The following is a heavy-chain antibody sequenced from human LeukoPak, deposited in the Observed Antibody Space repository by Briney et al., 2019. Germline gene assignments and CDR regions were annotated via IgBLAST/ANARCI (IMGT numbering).Heavy chain of an antibody. Sequence: ATVKISCKVSGYTCTDYYMHWVQQAPGKGLEWMGLVDPEDGETIYAEKFQGRVTITADTSTDTAYMELSSLKSEDTAVYYCATTPHCSGGSCYSDYWGQGTLVTVSS. CDR2: VDPEDGET. CDR1: GYTCTDYY. V-gene: IGHV1-69-2*01. J-gene: IGHJ4*02. D-gene: IGHD2-15*01. CDR3: ATTPHCSGGSCYSDY.